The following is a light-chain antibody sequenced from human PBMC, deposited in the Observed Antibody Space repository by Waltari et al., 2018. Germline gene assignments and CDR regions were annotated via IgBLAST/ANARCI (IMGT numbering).Light chain of an antibody. V-gene: IGKV2-30*02. J-gene: IGKJ1*01. CDR3: MQGSHWRT. CDR2: RVS. Sequence: DVVLTQSPLSLAVTLGQSASISCRSSLGLVHSDGNTYLNWFQQRPGRSPRRLIFRVSNRDSGVPDRFSGSGSGTDFTLKISRVEAEDVGVYFCMQGSHWRTIGQGTKVEIK. CDR1: LGLVHSDGNTY.